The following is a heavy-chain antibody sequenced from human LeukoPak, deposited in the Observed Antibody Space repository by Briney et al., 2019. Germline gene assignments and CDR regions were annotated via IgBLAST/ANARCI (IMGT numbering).Heavy chain of an antibody. Sequence: GGSLRLSCAASGFTFSSYGMHWVRQAPGKGLEWVAFVRYDGSNKYYADSVKGRFTISRDNSKNTLYLQMNSLRAEDTAVYYCAKDRGLYSSSLYFDYWGQGTLVTVSS. V-gene: IGHV3-30*02. CDR2: VRYDGSNK. D-gene: IGHD6-13*01. J-gene: IGHJ4*02. CDR3: AKDRGLYSSSLYFDY. CDR1: GFTFSSYG.